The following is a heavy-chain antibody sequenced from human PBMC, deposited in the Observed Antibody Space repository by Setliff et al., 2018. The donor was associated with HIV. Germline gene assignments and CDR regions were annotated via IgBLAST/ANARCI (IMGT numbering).Heavy chain of an antibody. D-gene: IGHD5-18*01. V-gene: IGHV3-21*05. CDR1: GFTFSSYA. CDR2: ISSSGSYT. CDR3: ASIELAAMVPVDY. J-gene: IGHJ4*02. Sequence: PGGSLRLSCAASGFTFSSYAMSWVRQAPGKGLEWVSYISSSGSYTNYADSVKGRFTISRDNAKNSLYLQMNSLRAEDTAVYYCASIELAAMVPVDYWGQGTLVTVSS.